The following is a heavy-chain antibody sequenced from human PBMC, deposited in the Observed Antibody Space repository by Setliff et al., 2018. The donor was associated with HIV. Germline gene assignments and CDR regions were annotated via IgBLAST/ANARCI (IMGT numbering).Heavy chain of an antibody. Sequence: SETLSLTCSVSGVSVGSGDYYWHWIRQHPEKALEWIWYIFHSGDTYYNPSLKSRISMSVDTSKNQFSLELTSLTAADTAVYYCATRPRIAARPLDYWGQGMLVTV. J-gene: IGHJ4*02. CDR2: IFHSGDT. D-gene: IGHD6-6*01. V-gene: IGHV4-31*03. CDR1: GVSVGSGDYY. CDR3: ATRPRIAARPLDY.